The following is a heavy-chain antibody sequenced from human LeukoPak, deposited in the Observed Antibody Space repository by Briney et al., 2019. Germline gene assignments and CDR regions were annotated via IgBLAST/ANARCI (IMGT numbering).Heavy chain of an antibody. J-gene: IGHJ4*02. D-gene: IGHD3-22*01. CDR2: MNPDTGNT. CDR1: GYTFSAYD. V-gene: IGHV1-8*01. Sequence: ASVKVSCKASGYTFSAYDINWVRQGAGQGLEWIGWMNPDTGNTGCAQRFPGRVTMTRDTSKSTAYMELNSLRSEDTAVYYCARLSDTPAYYYSSGYYHIRYWGQGTLLTVSS. CDR3: ARLSDTPAYYYSSGYYHIRY.